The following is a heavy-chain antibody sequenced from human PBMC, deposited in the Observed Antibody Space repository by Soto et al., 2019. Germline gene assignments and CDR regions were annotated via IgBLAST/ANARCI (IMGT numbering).Heavy chain of an antibody. J-gene: IGHJ4*02. V-gene: IGHV1-69*13. CDR1: GGTFSSYA. CDR3: AILITMVRGVIMPFDY. CDR2: IIPIFGTA. Sequence: GASVKVSCKASGGTFSSYAISWVRQAPGQGLEWTGGIIPIFGTANYAQKFQGRVTITADESTSTAYMELSSLRSEDTAVYYCAILITMVRGVIMPFDYWGQGTLVTVSS. D-gene: IGHD3-10*01.